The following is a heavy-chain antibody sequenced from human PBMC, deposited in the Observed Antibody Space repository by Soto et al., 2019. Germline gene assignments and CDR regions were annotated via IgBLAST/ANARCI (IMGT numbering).Heavy chain of an antibody. J-gene: IGHJ4*02. CDR3: ARRGPDYYDTSGYYYFDY. D-gene: IGHD3-22*01. CDR1: GFTFSDSA. Sequence: QVQLVESGGGVVQPGRSLRLSCTASGFTFSDSAMHWVRQAPGKGLEWVAAISHDERVNYCADSVKGRFTISRDNSKNTRYLQMNSLRAEDTAVYYCARRGPDYYDTSGYYYFDYWGLGTLVTVSS. CDR2: ISHDERVN. V-gene: IGHV3-30*04.